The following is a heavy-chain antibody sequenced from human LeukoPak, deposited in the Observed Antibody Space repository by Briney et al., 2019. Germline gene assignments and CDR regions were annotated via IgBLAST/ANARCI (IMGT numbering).Heavy chain of an antibody. D-gene: IGHD3-10*01. J-gene: IGHJ6*03. Sequence: PGGSLRLSCAASGFTFSSYAMHWVRQAPGKGLEWVAVISYDGSNRYYADSVKGRFTISRDNSKNTLYLQMNSLRAEDTAVYYCARAGTYLDYYYMDVWGKGTTVTVSS. CDR3: ARAGTYLDYYYMDV. CDR1: GFTFSSYA. V-gene: IGHV3-30*04. CDR2: ISYDGSNR.